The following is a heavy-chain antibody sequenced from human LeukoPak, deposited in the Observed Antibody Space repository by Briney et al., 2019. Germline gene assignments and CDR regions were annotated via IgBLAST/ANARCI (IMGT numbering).Heavy chain of an antibody. CDR3: AKVGSAIFGVVTENWLDP. V-gene: IGHV3-23*01. D-gene: IGHD3-3*01. Sequence: PGGSLRLSCAASGFTFSSYAMSWVRQAPGKGLEWVSAISGSGGSTYYADSVKGRFTISRDNSKNTLYLQMNSLRAEDTAVYYCAKVGSAIFGVVTENWLDPWGQGTLVTVSS. CDR2: ISGSGGST. J-gene: IGHJ5*02. CDR1: GFTFSSYA.